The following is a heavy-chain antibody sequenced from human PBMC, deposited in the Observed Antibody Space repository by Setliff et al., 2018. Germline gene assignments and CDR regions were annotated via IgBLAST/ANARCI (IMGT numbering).Heavy chain of an antibody. Sequence: SVKVSCKASGGTFRSYGISWVRQAPGQGLEWMGGTIPSFGSTNYAQKFQDRVTIITDESTSTAYMELSSLRTEDTAVYYCARESTMVRGRGDYWGQGTLVTVSS. V-gene: IGHV1-69*05. J-gene: IGHJ4*02. D-gene: IGHD3-10*01. CDR1: GGTFRSYG. CDR2: TIPSFGST. CDR3: ARESTMVRGRGDY.